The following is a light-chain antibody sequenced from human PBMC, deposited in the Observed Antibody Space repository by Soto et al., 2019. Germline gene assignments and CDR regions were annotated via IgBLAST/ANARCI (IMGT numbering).Light chain of an antibody. CDR1: QSVSSN. CDR3: QHYNNWPPWT. V-gene: IGKV3-15*01. Sequence: EIVMTQSPATLSVSPGERATLSCRASQSVSSNLAWYQQKPGQPPRLLIYGASTRATGIPARFSGSGSGTEFTLTINSLQSEDFAVYYCQHYNNWPPWTFGQGTKVEIK. J-gene: IGKJ1*01. CDR2: GAS.